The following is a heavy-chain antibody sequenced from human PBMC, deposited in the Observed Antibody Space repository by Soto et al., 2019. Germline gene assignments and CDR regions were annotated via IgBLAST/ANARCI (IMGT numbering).Heavy chain of an antibody. Sequence: QVQLQESGPGLVMPSETLSLTCTVSGGSVSSDGLYWSWIRQPPGKGLEWIAYMSYSGSTNYNPSLKSRVTIFVATSKNQFSLQRTSVPTAYTAVYYCARDCRRVYATDYYGMDVWGQGTTVTVSS. V-gene: IGHV4-61*08. CDR3: ARDCRRVYATDYYGMDV. CDR1: GGSVSSDGLY. D-gene: IGHD2-8*01. CDR2: MSYSGST. J-gene: IGHJ6*02.